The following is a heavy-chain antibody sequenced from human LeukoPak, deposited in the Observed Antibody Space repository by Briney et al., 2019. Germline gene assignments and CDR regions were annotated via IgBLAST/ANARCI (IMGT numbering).Heavy chain of an antibody. Sequence: SETLSLTCTVSGYSISSGYYWGWIRQPPGKGLEWIGSIFHSGSTYYNPSLKSRVTISVDTSKNQFSLKLSSVTAADTAVYYCAREAFSSGYYDDYWGQGTLVTVSS. CDR3: AREAFSSGYYDDY. V-gene: IGHV4-38-2*02. CDR1: GYSISSGYY. D-gene: IGHD3-22*01. J-gene: IGHJ4*02. CDR2: IFHSGST.